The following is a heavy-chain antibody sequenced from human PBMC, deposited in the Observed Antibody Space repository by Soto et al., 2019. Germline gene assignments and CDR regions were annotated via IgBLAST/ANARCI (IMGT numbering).Heavy chain of an antibody. J-gene: IGHJ4*02. Sequence: QPGGSLRLSCAASGFTFSSYAMHWVRQAPGKGLEWVAVISYDGSNKYYADSVKGRFTISRDNSKNTLYLQMNSLRAEDTAVYYCARDSSAVAGAFDYWGQGTLVTVSS. D-gene: IGHD6-19*01. V-gene: IGHV3-30-3*01. CDR2: ISYDGSNK. CDR1: GFTFSSYA. CDR3: ARDSSAVAGAFDY.